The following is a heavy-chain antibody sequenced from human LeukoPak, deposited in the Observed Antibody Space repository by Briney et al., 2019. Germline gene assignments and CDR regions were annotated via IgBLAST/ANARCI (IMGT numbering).Heavy chain of an antibody. CDR1: GFTFSSYA. CDR3: ARERGYSYGLDY. J-gene: IGHJ4*02. Sequence: GGSLRLSCAASGFTFSSYAMHWVRQAPGKGLEWVAVISYDGSNKYYADSVKGRFTISRDNSKSTLYLQMNSLRAEDTAVYYCARERGYSYGLDYWGQGTLVTVSS. V-gene: IGHV3-30-3*01. D-gene: IGHD5-18*01. CDR2: ISYDGSNK.